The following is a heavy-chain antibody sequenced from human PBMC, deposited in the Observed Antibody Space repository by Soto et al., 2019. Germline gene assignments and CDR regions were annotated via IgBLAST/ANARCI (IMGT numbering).Heavy chain of an antibody. V-gene: IGHV1-3*01. Sequence: ASVKVSCKASGYTFTSYAMHWVRQAPGQRLEWMGWINAGNGNTKYSQKFQGRVTITRDTSASTAYMELSSLRSEDTAMYYCARQGMITRPEYGMDVWGQGTTVTVSS. CDR1: GYTFTSYA. CDR2: INAGNGNT. D-gene: IGHD3-16*01. CDR3: ARQGMITRPEYGMDV. J-gene: IGHJ6*02.